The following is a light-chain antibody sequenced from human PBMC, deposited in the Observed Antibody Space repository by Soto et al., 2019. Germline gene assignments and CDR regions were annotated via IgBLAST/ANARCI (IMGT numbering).Light chain of an antibody. J-gene: IGLJ2*01. Sequence: QLVLTQSSSASASLGSSVKLTCTLSSGHITYIIAWHQQQPGKAPRYLMNLEESGNYNKGSGVLDRFSGSSSGADRYLTISDLPSDDEADYYCETWDTDTHVFGGGTKVTVL. V-gene: IGLV4-60*03. CDR1: SGHITYI. CDR3: ETWDTDTHV. CDR2: LEESGNY.